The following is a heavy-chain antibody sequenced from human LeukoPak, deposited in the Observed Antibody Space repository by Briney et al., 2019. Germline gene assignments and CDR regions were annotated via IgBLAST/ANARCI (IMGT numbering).Heavy chain of an antibody. J-gene: IGHJ5*02. V-gene: IGHV3-9*01. D-gene: IGHD2-2*01. CDR1: GFTFNDYS. CDR3: AKGGSSTSLNWFDP. Sequence: GGSLRLSCAASGFTFNDYSMHWVRQAPWKGLEWVSGINWNSNNIGYADSVKGRFTISRDNAKNSLYLQMNSLRAEDTALYYCAKGGSSTSLNWFDPWGQGTLVTVSS. CDR2: INWNSNNI.